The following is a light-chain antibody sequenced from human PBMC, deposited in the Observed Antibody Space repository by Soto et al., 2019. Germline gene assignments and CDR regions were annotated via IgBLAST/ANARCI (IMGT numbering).Light chain of an antibody. CDR3: QQYGPSPMYT. CDR1: QTVSSSY. CDR2: GAS. J-gene: IGKJ2*01. V-gene: IGKV3-20*01. Sequence: EIVMTQYPPTLSASPGERVTLSCRASQTVSSSYLAWYQQKPGQAPRLLIYGASTRATGIPGRFSGSASGTDFTLTISRLEPEDFAVYYCQQYGPSPMYTFGQGTNLEIK.